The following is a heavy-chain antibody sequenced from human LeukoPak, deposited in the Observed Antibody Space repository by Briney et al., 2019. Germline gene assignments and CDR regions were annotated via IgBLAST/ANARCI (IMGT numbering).Heavy chain of an antibody. CDR1: GYTFTGYY. V-gene: IGHV1-2*02. CDR2: INPNSGGT. J-gene: IGHJ5*02. CDR3: ARDRALIGSRYNWNKGSQRGSCWFDP. Sequence: ASVKVSCKASGYTFTGYYMHWVRQAPGQGLEWMGWINPNSGGTNYAQQFQGRVTMTRDTSISTAYMELSRLRSDDTAVYYLARDRALIGSRYNWNKGSQRGSCWFDPWGQGTLVTVSS. D-gene: IGHD1-1*01.